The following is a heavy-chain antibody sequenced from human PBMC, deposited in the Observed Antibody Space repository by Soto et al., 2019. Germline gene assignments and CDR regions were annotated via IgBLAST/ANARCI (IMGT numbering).Heavy chain of an antibody. CDR3: ARGNTGEGPFDY. Sequence: EVQLVESGGGLVQPGGSLRLSCAASGFTFSSYDMHWVRQATGKGLEWVSAIGTAGDTYYPGSVKGRFTISRENAKNSLYLQMNSLRAEDTAVYYCARGNTGEGPFDYWGQGTLVTVSS. CDR2: IGTAGDT. CDR1: GFTFSSYD. V-gene: IGHV3-13*01. J-gene: IGHJ4*02. D-gene: IGHD4-17*01.